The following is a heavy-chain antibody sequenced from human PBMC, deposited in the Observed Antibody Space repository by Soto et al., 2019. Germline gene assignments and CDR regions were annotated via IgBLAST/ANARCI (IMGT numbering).Heavy chain of an antibody. CDR1: GFTFSSYG. J-gene: IGHJ4*02. D-gene: IGHD3-22*01. V-gene: IGHV3-33*06. Sequence: GGSLRLSCAASGFTFSSYGMHWVRQAPGKGLEWVAVIWYDGSNKYYADSVKGRFTISRDNSKNTLYLQMNSLRAEDTAVYYCAKAYYYDSSGYQTSYYFDYWGQGTLVTVSS. CDR3: AKAYYYDSSGYQTSYYFDY. CDR2: IWYDGSNK.